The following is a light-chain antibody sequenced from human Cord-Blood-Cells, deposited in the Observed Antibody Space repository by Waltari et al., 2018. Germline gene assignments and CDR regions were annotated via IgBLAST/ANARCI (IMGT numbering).Light chain of an antibody. CDR1: QSISSY. CDR3: QQRYSTPWT. CDR2: AAS. V-gene: IGKV1-39*01. J-gene: IGKJ1*01. Sequence: DIQMTQSPSSLSASVGDRVTITCRASQSISSYLNWYQQKPGKAPKLLIYAASSLQSGVPSRFSGSRSGTDFTLTISSLQPEDFATYYCQQRYSTPWTFGQVTKVEIK.